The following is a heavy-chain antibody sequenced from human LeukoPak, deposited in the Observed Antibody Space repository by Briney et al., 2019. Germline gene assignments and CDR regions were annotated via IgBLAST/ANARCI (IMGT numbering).Heavy chain of an antibody. V-gene: IGHV1-69*13. CDR1: GGTFSSYA. J-gene: IGHJ4*02. CDR3: ARGLHYDYFDY. D-gene: IGHD4-11*01. CDR2: IIPIFGTA. Sequence: SVKVSCKSSGGTFSSYAIIWVRQAPGQGLEWMGGIIPIFGTANYAQKFQGRVTITADESTSTAYMELSSLRSEDTAVYYCARGLHYDYFDYWGQGTLVTVSS.